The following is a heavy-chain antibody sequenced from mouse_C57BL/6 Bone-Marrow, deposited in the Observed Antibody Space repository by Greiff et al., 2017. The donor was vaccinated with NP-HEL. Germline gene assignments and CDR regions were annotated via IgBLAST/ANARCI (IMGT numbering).Heavy chain of an antibody. CDR2: IWGDGST. CDR3: AKDRDGYSWFAY. Sequence: QVQLKESGPGLVAPSQCLSISCTVSGFSLTSYGVSWVSQPPGKGLEWLGVIWGDGSTNYHSALISRLSISKDNSKGQVFLKRNRLQTDDTATYDWAKDRDGYSWFAYWGQGTLVTVSA. J-gene: IGHJ3*01. CDR1: GFSLTSYG. D-gene: IGHD2-3*01. V-gene: IGHV2-3*01.